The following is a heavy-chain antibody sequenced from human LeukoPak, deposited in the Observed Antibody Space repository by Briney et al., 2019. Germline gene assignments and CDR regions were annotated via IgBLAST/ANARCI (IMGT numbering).Heavy chain of an antibody. CDR3: ARDQYYYDSSAPPLY. V-gene: IGHV3-11*01. CDR2: ISSIGNTI. Sequence: GGSLRLSCAASGFSFSDYYMSWIRQAPGKGLERVSYISSIGNTIYYADSVKGRFTISRDNAKNSLYLQMNSLRAEDTAVYYCARDQYYYDSSAPPLYWGQGTLVTVSS. CDR1: GFSFSDYY. D-gene: IGHD3-22*01. J-gene: IGHJ4*02.